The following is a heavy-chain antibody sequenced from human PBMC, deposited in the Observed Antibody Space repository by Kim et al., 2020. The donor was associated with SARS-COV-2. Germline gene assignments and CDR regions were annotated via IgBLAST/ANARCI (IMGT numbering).Heavy chain of an antibody. Sequence: SVKVSCKASGFTFTSSAMQWVRQARGQRLEWIGWIVVGSGNTNYAQKFQERVTITRDMSTSTAYMELSSLRSEDTAVYYCAAAPLDYYGSGKGPYGMDVWGQGTTVTVSS. CDR2: IVVGSGNT. CDR3: AAAPLDYYGSGKGPYGMDV. V-gene: IGHV1-58*02. CDR1: GFTFTSSA. J-gene: IGHJ6*02. D-gene: IGHD3-10*01.